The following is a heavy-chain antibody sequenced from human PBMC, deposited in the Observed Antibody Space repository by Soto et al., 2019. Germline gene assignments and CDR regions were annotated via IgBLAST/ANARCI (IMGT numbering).Heavy chain of an antibody. J-gene: IGHJ6*02. CDR1: GGPINSPDYY. D-gene: IGHD3-10*01. CDR3: ARHASPTRQRFGELWAYYYYYYGMDV. V-gene: IGHV4-30-4*01. Sequence: SETLSLTCNVSGGPINSPDYYWSWIRQSPGKGLEWIGYLYFNGGTHYNPSLKTRVTMSLDTSKNHFSLKLRSVTAADTAVYYCARHASPTRQRFGELWAYYYYYYGMDVWGQGTTVTVSS. CDR2: LYFNGGT.